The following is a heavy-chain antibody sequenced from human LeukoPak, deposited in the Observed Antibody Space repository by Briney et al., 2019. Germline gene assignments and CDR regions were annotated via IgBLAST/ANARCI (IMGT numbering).Heavy chain of an antibody. CDR2: ISGSGGST. D-gene: IGHD2-21*02. CDR1: GFTFSSYA. CDR3: AKDPLVVTAYFDY. J-gene: IGHJ4*02. V-gene: IGHV3-23*01. Sequence: GGSPRLSCAASGFTFSSYAMSWVRQAPGKGLEWVSAISGSGGSTYYADSVKGRFTISRDNSKNTLYLQMNSLRAEDTAVYYCAKDPLVVTAYFDYWGQGTLVTVSS.